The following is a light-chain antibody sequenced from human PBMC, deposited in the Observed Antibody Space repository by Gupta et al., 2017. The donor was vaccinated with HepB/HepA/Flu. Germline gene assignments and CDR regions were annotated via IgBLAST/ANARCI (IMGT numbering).Light chain of an antibody. V-gene: IGLV8-61*01. CDR3: VLNMGSGIWV. CDR2: NID. J-gene: IGLJ1*01. CDR1: SGSVSTSYY. Sequence: QTVVTQESSSSVSPGGTVTLTCGLSSGSVSTSYYPSWHQQTPAPAPRTLIYNIDIRSSGVPGRCAASIVGTTAALTITGAQEDDESYYYCVLNMGSGIWVFGGGTKLTVL.